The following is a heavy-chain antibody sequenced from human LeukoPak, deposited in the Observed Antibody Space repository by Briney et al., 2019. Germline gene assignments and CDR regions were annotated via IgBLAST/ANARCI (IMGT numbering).Heavy chain of an antibody. D-gene: IGHD4-23*01. CDR3: AGGGFSGFDH. V-gene: IGHV3-74*03. CDR2: VNSDGTST. Sequence: GGSLRLSCAAAQSTFYSYWMHWVRLVPGKGLAWVSRVNSDGTSTTYADSVKGRFTVSRDNAQNTLYLQMDSLRVDDTAVYYCAGGGFSGFDHWGQGILITVSS. CDR1: QSTFYSYW. J-gene: IGHJ4*02.